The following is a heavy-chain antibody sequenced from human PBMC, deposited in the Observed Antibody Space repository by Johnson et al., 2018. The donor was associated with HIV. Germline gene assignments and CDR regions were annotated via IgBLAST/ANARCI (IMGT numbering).Heavy chain of an antibody. Sequence: QVQLVESGGGVVQPGGSLRLSCAASGFTFSSYGMHWVRQAPGKGLEWVAFIRYHGSNKYYADSVKGRFTISRDNSKNTLYLQMNSLRAEDTAVYYCAKDHIVVVTAKDAFDIWGQGTMVTVSS. CDR3: AKDHIVVVTAKDAFDI. D-gene: IGHD2-21*02. V-gene: IGHV3-30*02. CDR2: IRYHGSNK. CDR1: GFTFSSYG. J-gene: IGHJ3*02.